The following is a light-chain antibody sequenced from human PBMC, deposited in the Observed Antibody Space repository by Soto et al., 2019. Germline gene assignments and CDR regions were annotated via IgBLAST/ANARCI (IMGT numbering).Light chain of an antibody. Sequence: QSALTQPPSASGSPGQSVTISCTGSNTDIGGHKYVSWYQHHPGKAPKLIIYEVRERPSGVPDRFSGYKSGNAASQSVSGLQADDEATYYCSSYTGTNNFVLFGGGTKLTVL. CDR2: EVR. V-gene: IGLV2-8*01. CDR3: SSYTGTNNFVL. J-gene: IGLJ2*01. CDR1: NTDIGGHKY.